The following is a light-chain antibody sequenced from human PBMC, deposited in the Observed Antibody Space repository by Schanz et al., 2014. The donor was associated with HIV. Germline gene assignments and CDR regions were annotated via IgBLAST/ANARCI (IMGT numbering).Light chain of an antibody. Sequence: SYELTQPPSVSVAPGETASISCVGNNVGIKSVHWYQQKPGQAPVVVISYDSDRPSGIPERFSGSNSGHTATLTISGVEGGDEADYYCQVWDSFLNVVFRGGTKPTVL. CDR1: NVGIKS. CDR3: QVWDSFLNVV. V-gene: IGLV3-21*04. J-gene: IGLJ2*01. CDR2: YDS.